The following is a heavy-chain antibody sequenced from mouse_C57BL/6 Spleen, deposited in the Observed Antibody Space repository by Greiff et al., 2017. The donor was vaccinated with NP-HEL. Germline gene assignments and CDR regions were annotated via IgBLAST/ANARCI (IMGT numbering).Heavy chain of an antibody. CDR3: ARSDGSSVAY. D-gene: IGHD1-1*01. J-gene: IGHJ3*01. CDR2: IDPSDSDT. Sequence: QVQLQQPGAELVRPGSSVKLSCKASGYTFTSYWMHWVKQRPIQGLEWIGNIDPSDSDTHYNQKFKDKATLTVDKSSSTAYMQLSSLTSEDSAVYYCARSDGSSVAYWGQGTLVTVSA. CDR1: GYTFTSYW. V-gene: IGHV1-52*01.